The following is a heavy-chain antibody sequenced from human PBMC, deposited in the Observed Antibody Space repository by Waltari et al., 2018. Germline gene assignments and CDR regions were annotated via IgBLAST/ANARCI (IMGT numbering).Heavy chain of an antibody. D-gene: IGHD6-25*01. Sequence: EARLVQSGGGMIQPGGSLRLSCAASVFNDTGNFRNSVRQAPGKGLQWVSTILSALKRIYAEPVKGRFTLSRDECTNILYLQMNSLGAEDTSTYYCPRGSADDSWGQGPLVTVS. CDR1: VFNDTGNF. V-gene: IGHV3-53*01. CDR2: ILSALKR. J-gene: IGHJ4*02. CDR3: PRGSADDS.